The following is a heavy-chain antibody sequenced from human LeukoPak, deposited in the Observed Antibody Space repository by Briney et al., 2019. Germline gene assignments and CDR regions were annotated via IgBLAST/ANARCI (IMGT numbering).Heavy chain of an antibody. CDR3: ARKTAYNWFDP. CDR1: GGSINSNNYY. CDR2: IYSSGSA. V-gene: IGHV4-39*07. J-gene: IGHJ5*02. Sequence: SETLSLTCTVSGGSINSNNYYWGWIRQPPGKGLEWIGSIYSSGSAYYNPSLKSRVTISVDTSKNQFSLKLSSVTAADTAVYYCARKTAYNWFDPWGQGTLVTVSS.